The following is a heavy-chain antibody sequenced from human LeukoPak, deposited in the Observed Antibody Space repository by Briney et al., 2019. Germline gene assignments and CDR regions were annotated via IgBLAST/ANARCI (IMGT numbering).Heavy chain of an antibody. CDR1: GFTFSIYT. D-gene: IGHD3-22*01. CDR3: ARDRIDVVIYYYYYGMDV. CDR2: ISSSSSYI. V-gene: IGHV3-21*01. J-gene: IGHJ6*02. Sequence: GGSLRLSCAASGFTFSIYTMNWVRQAPGKGLEWVSSISSSSSYIYYADSVKGRFTISRDNAKNSLYLQMNSLRAEDTAVYYCARDRIDVVIYYYYYGMDVWGQGTTVTVSS.